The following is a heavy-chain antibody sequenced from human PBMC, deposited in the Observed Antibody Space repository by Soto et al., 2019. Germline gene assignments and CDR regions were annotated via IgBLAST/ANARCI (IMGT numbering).Heavy chain of an antibody. J-gene: IGHJ5*01. CDR2: VYYSGGA. V-gene: IGHV4-39*01. D-gene: IGHD3-22*01. CDR3: GRVIEGATRHTDFDS. CDR1: GVSIHNSHSF. Sequence: SETLSLTCAVSGVSIHNSHSFWAWIRQPPGKGLEFIGSVYYSGGANYNPSLKSRVTISVDTSKDQLSLTLNSVTAADTAVYYCGRVIEGATRHTDFDSWGQGILVTVSS.